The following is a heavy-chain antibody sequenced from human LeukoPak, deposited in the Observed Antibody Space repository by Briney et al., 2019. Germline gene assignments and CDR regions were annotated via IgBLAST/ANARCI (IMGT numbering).Heavy chain of an antibody. CDR3: ARRNYGVPFDP. CDR2: IYKSGNT. Sequence: PSETLSLTCSVSGGSISGSNDYWGWIRQPPGKGLKWIGSIYKSGNTYYNPSLKSRVTISIDPSKNQFSLKLSSVTAADTAVFYCARRNYGVPFDPWGQGTLVTVSS. J-gene: IGHJ5*02. D-gene: IGHD4-17*01. CDR1: GGSISGSNDY. V-gene: IGHV4-39*01.